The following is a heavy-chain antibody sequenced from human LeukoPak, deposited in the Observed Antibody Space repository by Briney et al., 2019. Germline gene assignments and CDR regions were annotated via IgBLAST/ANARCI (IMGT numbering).Heavy chain of an antibody. V-gene: IGHV1-2*02. D-gene: IGHD2-21*02. Sequence: ASVKVSCKSSGYTFTGYFVHWVRQATGQGLEWMGWINPNSGGTNYVQKFQGRVTMSRDMSISTAYMELSRLRSDDTAVYYCAREDCGGDCYSFWGQGTLLTVSS. CDR2: INPNSGGT. J-gene: IGHJ4*02. CDR1: GYTFTGYF. CDR3: AREDCGGDCYSF.